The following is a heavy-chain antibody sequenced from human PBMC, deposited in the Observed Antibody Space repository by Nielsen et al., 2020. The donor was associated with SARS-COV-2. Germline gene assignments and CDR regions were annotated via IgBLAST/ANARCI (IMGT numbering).Heavy chain of an antibody. CDR3: ARGGYFDI. Sequence: GGSLRLSCAASGFAVSSNYLSWVRQAPGEGLEWVSITYSAGNTNYADSVKGRFTISRDDSKNTLYLQMNSLRVEDTAVYYCARGGYFDIWGRGTLVTVSS. J-gene: IGHJ2*01. CDR2: TYSAGNT. V-gene: IGHV3-66*01. CDR1: GFAVSSNY. D-gene: IGHD1-26*01.